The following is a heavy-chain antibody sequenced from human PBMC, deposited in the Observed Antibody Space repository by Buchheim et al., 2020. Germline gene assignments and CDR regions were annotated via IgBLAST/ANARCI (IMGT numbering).Heavy chain of an antibody. CDR2: ISYDGSNK. V-gene: IGHV3-30*18. CDR1: GFTFSNYG. Sequence: QVQLVESGGGVVQPGRSLRLSCAASGFTFSNYGIHWVRQAPGKGLEWVAIISYDGSNKDYADSVKGRFTISRDNSKNTLYLQMNSLRAEDTAVYYCAKDREAYGDYFYYGMDVWGQGTT. CDR3: AKDREAYGDYFYYGMDV. D-gene: IGHD4-17*01. J-gene: IGHJ6*02.